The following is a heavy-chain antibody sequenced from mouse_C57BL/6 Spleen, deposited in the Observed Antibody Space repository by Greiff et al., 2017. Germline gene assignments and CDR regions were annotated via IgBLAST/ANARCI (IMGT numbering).Heavy chain of an antibody. V-gene: IGHV1-55*01. CDR1: GYTFTSYW. Sequence: QVQLKQPGAELVKPGASVKMSCKASGYTFTSYWITWVKQRPGQGLEWIGDIYPGSGSTNYNEKFKSKATLTVDTSSSTAYMQHSSLTSEDSAVYYCARGRYYYGSSPPFAYWGQGTLVTVSA. CDR3: ARGRYYYGSSPPFAY. J-gene: IGHJ3*01. D-gene: IGHD1-1*01. CDR2: IYPGSGST.